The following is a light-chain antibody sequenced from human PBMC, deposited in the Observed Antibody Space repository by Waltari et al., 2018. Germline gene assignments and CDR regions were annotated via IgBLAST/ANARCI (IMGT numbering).Light chain of an antibody. J-gene: IGLJ3*02. CDR2: GNS. CDR1: SSNIGAGYA. Sequence: QSVLTQPPSVSAAPGQRVTISCTGSSSNIGAGYAVHWYQQLPGTAPKLLIYGNSNRPSGVPDRFSGSKSGTSASLAITGLQAEDEADYYCQSYDSSLSGSRVFGGGTKLTVL. CDR3: QSYDSSLSGSRV. V-gene: IGLV1-40*01.